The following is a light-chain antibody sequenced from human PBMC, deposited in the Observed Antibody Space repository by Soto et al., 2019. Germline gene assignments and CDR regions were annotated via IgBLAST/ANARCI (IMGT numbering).Light chain of an antibody. CDR1: QSVTYN. V-gene: IGKV3-15*01. J-gene: IGKJ1*01. CDR3: QQYNDRLWT. CDR2: GAS. Sequence: EINMTQSPATLSVSLGDRVTLSCRASQSVTYNLAWYQQRPGQAPRLLIYGASTRATGIPPRFSGRGSGTEFPLTITSLQSEDFAVYYCQQYNDRLWTFGQGTKVEIK.